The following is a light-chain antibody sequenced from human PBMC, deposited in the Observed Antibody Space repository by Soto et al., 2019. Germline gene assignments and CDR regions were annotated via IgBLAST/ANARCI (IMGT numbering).Light chain of an antibody. J-gene: IGLJ2*01. Sequence: QSALTQPRSVSGAPGQSVTISCTGTSSDVGDYNSVSWYQQQPDKAPKLIIYDVSKRPSGVPDRFSGSKSGNTASLTISGLQTEDEADYHCSSYAGTYLHVLFVGGTKLTVL. CDR1: SSDVGDYNS. CDR3: SSYAGTYLHVL. CDR2: DVS. V-gene: IGLV2-11*01.